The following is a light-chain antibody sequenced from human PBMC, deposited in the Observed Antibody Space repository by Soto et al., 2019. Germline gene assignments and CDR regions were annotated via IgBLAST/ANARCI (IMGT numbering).Light chain of an antibody. CDR1: QSVSSS. CDR3: QWDQNWPPYP. Sequence: EIVMTQSPGTLSVSAGEIDTLSCMASQSVSSSLAWYQQKPGQAPRLLVYGASSRATGIPASFSGSGYGTGFTLPISMLRSEAVAVAYCQWDQNWPPYPFGQGTKLEIK. J-gene: IGKJ2*01. V-gene: IGKV3D-15*01. CDR2: GAS.